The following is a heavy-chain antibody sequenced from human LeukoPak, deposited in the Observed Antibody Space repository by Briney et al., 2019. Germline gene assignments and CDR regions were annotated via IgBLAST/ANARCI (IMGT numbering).Heavy chain of an antibody. CDR1: GFIFTDYW. CDR3: LRGCGDSGDFDY. J-gene: IGHJ4*02. CDR2: VYPIDSDT. Sequence: GESLKISCKGSGFIFTDYWIGWVRLMPGKGLEWMAIVYPIDSDTRYTPSFEGQVTTSADRSISSTYLQLRSLQASDTAMYYCLRGCGDSGDFDYWGQGTLVTVSS. V-gene: IGHV5-51*01. D-gene: IGHD2-21*02.